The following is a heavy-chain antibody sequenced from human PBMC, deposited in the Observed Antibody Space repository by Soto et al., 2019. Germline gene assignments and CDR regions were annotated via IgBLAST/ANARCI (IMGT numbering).Heavy chain of an antibody. D-gene: IGHD3-22*01. CDR1: GGSMSSSSYY. V-gene: IGHV4-39*01. J-gene: IGHJ3*02. CDR3: ARRQDYYDSSGYYNDAFDI. CDR2: VYHSGSS. Sequence: QLQLQESGPGLVKPAETLSLICSVSGGSMSSSSYYWGWIRQPPGKGLEWIGNVYHSGSSYYNPSLKSRLTISVPPSKNQFSLTLNSVTAADTAVYYCARRQDYYDSSGYYNDAFDIWGQGTEVTVSS.